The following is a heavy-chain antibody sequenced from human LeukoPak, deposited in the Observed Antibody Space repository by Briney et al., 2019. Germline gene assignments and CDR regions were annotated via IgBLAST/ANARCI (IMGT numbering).Heavy chain of an antibody. CDR1: VFTYRSYG. V-gene: IGHV3-30*18. CDR3: ANSPEWTVYYFYGLDV. CDR2: ISYDGSNK. J-gene: IGHJ6*01. Sequence: PGRSLRLSCAASVFTYRSYGMHWVRQAPGKGVEWVAIISYDGSNKYYADSVNGRLTISRDNPKKTVYLQMNSLRGEDTAVYYCANSPEWTVYYFYGLDVWGEGTTVTVSS. D-gene: IGHD3-3*01.